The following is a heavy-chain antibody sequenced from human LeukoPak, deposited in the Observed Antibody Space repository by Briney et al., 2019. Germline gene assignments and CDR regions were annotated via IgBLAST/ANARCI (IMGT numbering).Heavy chain of an antibody. CDR1: GFTFSSYA. Sequence: GGSLRLSCAASGFTFSSYAMHWVRQAPGKGLEWVAVISYDGSNKYYVDSVKGRFTISRDISKNTLYLQMDGLRNEDTAMYYCARDAPKVPAAGVLASWGQGTLVIVSS. CDR2: ISYDGSNK. V-gene: IGHV3-30*14. D-gene: IGHD6-13*01. J-gene: IGHJ5*02. CDR3: ARDAPKVPAAGVLAS.